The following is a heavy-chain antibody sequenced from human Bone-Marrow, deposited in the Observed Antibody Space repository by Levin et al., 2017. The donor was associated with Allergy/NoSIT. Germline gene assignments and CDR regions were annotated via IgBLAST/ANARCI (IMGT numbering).Heavy chain of an antibody. CDR3: ARVPHSYASGARLVSSGWFDP. V-gene: IGHV3-23*01. CDR1: VSTFRLSH. Sequence: SLLLSFSSSVSTFRLSHLPWLRHAPGPFLSFFSPLLFLFLLTYNADSVKGRFTISRDNSKNTLNLQMISLSAEDTADYYCARVPHSYASGARLVSSGWFDPWGQGTLVTVSS. J-gene: IGHJ5*02. D-gene: IGHD3-10*01. CDR2: LLFLFLLT.